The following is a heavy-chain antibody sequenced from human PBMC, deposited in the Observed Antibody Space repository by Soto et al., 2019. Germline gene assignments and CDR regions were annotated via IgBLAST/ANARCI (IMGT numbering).Heavy chain of an antibody. J-gene: IGHJ6*02. CDR1: GXTFSSYS. Sequence: GSLRLSCAASGXTFSSYSMSWVRQAPGKGLEWVSAIIGSGGSTYYADSVKGRFTISRDNSKNTLYLQMNSLRAEETAVYYCAKGGLVIVYYYYGMDVWGQGTTVTVSS. CDR2: IIGSGGST. D-gene: IGHD3-22*01. CDR3: AKGGLVIVYYYYGMDV. V-gene: IGHV3-23*01.